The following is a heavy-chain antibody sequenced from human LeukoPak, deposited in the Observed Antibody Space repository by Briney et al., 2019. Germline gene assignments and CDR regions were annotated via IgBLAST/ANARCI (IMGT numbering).Heavy chain of an antibody. CDR1: GFTFSSYA. J-gene: IGHJ4*02. CDR3: AKILPDTVTADY. V-gene: IGHV3-30*18. CDR2: ISSNGINE. Sequence: GRSLRLSCAASGFTFSSYAMHWVRQAPGKGLEWVAVISSNGINEYSADSVEGRFTISRDNSKNTLYLQMNSLRAEDTAVYYCAKILPDTVTADYWGQGTLVTVSS. D-gene: IGHD4-11*01.